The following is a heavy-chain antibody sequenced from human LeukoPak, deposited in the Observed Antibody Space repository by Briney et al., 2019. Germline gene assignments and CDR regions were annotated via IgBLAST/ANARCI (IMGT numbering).Heavy chain of an antibody. Sequence: NTDGSSAAYADSVKGRFTISRDNAKNTLYLQMSGLRAEDTAVYYCARDWGGGYCSSTSCPFDYWGQGTLVTVSS. CDR3: ARDWGGGYCSSTSCPFDY. V-gene: IGHV3-74*01. J-gene: IGHJ4*02. D-gene: IGHD2-2*01. CDR2: NTDGSSA.